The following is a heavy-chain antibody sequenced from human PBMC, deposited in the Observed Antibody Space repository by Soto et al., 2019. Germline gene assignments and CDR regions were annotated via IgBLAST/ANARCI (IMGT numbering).Heavy chain of an antibody. V-gene: IGHV1-46*01. Sequence: QVQLVQSGAEVKKPGASVKLSCKTSGFTFTHYYIHWVLQAPAQGLEWLAIINPSSGSTNYAHDYQNRVTLPMDTSATTVYMELSGLRAEDTAIFYCARDLAAGDHWGQGTLVTVSS. J-gene: IGHJ4*02. CDR2: INPSSGST. CDR1: GFTFTHYY. D-gene: IGHD6-13*01. CDR3: ARDLAAGDH.